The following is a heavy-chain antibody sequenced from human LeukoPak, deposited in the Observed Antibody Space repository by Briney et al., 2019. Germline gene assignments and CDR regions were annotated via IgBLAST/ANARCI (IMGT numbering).Heavy chain of an antibody. CDR3: ARGYCSGGSCYSAAFDI. V-gene: IGHV3-74*01. CDR2: INGDGSRT. J-gene: IGHJ3*02. D-gene: IGHD2-15*01. Sequence: GGSLRLSCAASGFTVSSNYMTWVRQAPGKGLVWVSRINGDGSRTNYADSVKGRFTISRDNAKNSLYLQMNSLRAEDTAVYYCARGYCSGGSCYSAAFDIWGQGTMVTVSS. CDR1: GFTVSSNY.